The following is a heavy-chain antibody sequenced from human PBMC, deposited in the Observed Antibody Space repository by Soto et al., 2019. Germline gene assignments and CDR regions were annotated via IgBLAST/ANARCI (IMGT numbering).Heavy chain of an antibody. V-gene: IGHV4-34*01. CDR3: ERGPDARDFDY. CDR1: GGSFSGYY. Sequence: SSETLSLTCAVYGGSFSGYYWSWIRQPPGKGLEWIGEINHSGSTNYNPSLKSRVTISVDTSKNQFSLKLSSVTAADTAVYYCERGPDARDFDYWGQGTLVTVSS. CDR2: INHSGST. J-gene: IGHJ4*02.